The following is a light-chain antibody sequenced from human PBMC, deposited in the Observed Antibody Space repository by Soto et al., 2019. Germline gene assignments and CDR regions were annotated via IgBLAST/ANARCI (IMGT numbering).Light chain of an antibody. CDR2: AAS. J-gene: IGKJ3*01. Sequence: DIQMTQSPSSLSASVGDRVTITCRASQSISSYLNWYQQKPGKAPKLLIYAASSLQSGVPSRFSGSRSGTDFTLTISSLQPEDFATYYCQQSYSTPGATFGPGTKVDIK. V-gene: IGKV1-39*01. CDR1: QSISSY. CDR3: QQSYSTPGAT.